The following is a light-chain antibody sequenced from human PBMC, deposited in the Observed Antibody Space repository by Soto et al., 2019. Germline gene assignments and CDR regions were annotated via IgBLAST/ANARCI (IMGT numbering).Light chain of an antibody. CDR2: DAS. J-gene: IGKJ1*01. CDR3: QQYNSYSPTWT. CDR1: QSISSW. Sequence: DIQMTQSPSTLSASVGDRVTITCRASQSISSWLAWYQQKPGKDPKLLIYDASSLESGVPSRFSGSGSGTEFPLTICSLQPDDFATYYCQQYNSYSPTWTFGQGTKVEIK. V-gene: IGKV1-5*01.